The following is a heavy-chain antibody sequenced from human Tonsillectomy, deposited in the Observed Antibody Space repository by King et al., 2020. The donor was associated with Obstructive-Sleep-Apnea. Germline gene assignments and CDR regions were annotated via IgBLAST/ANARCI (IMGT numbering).Heavy chain of an antibody. V-gene: IGHV3-74*01. D-gene: IGHD4-23*01. CDR1: GFTFSSFW. CDR3: ARDSSGGHYGGNDRHFDY. CDR2: INSDVSIT. J-gene: IGHJ4*02. Sequence: VQLVESGGGLVQPGGSLRLSCSASGFTFSSFWSHWVRQAPGKGLVWVSRINSDVSITRYADSVKGRFTISRDNAKNTLFLQMNSLRAEDTAVYYCARDSSGGHYGGNDRHFDYWGQGTLVTVSS.